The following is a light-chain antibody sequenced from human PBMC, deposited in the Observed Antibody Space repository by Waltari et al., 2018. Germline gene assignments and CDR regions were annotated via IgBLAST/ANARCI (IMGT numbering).Light chain of an antibody. Sequence: ELVLTQSPASLSLSPGERATLSCRASQSVSSYLAWYQQKPGQAPRLLIYDASNRATGIPARFSGSGSGTDFTLTISSLEPEDFAVYYCQQRSNWPPLTVGGGTKVEIK. CDR2: DAS. CDR3: QQRSNWPPLT. CDR1: QSVSSY. V-gene: IGKV3-11*01. J-gene: IGKJ4*01.